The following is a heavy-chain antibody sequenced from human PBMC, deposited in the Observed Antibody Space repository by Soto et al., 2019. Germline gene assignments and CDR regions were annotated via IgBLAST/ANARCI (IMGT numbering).Heavy chain of an antibody. CDR1: GYSFTSYW. V-gene: IGHV5-51*01. D-gene: IGHD3-3*01. J-gene: IGHJ5*02. CDR2: IYPGDSDT. Sequence: GESLKISCKGSGYSFTSYWIGWVRQMPGKGLEWMGIIYPGDSDTRYSPSFQGQVTISADKSISTAYLQWSSLKASDTAMYYCGGVFFLRGRRPPSSILPRGQGTLVTVSS. CDR3: GGVFFLRGRRPPSSILP.